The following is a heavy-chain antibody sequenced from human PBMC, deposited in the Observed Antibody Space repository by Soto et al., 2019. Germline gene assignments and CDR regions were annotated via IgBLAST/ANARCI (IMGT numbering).Heavy chain of an antibody. J-gene: IGHJ6*02. D-gene: IGHD1-26*01. CDR3: ARDEGGANYYYYGMDV. CDR2: IWYDGSNK. Sequence: QVQLVESGGGVVQPGRSLRLSCAASGFTFSSYGMHWVRQAPGKGLEWVAVIWYDGSNKYYADSVKGRFTISRDNSKNKLYLQMNSLRAEDTAVYYCARDEGGANYYYYGMDVWGQGTTVTVSS. V-gene: IGHV3-33*01. CDR1: GFTFSSYG.